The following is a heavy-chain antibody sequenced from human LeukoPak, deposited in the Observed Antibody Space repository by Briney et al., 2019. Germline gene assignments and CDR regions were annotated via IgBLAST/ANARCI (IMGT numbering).Heavy chain of an antibody. D-gene: IGHD6-13*01. V-gene: IGHV3-11*01. J-gene: IGHJ6*02. CDR2: IISIGITL. CDR3: ASSVPRRYSSWFKTYYYYGMDV. Sequence: PGGSLRLSCAASGFTFSDYYMSWIRQAPGKGLEWVSYIISIGITLYYADSVKGRFTISRDNAKNSLYLQMNSLRAEDTAVYYCASSVPRRYSSWFKTYYYYGMDVWGQGTTVTVSS. CDR1: GFTFSDYY.